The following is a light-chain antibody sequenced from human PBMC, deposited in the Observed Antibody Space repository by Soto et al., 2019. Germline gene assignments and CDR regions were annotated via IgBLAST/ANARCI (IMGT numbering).Light chain of an antibody. V-gene: IGKV1-5*01. Sequence: DIQMTQSPSTLSASVGDRVTITCRASQSISSWLAWYQQKPGKAPKLLIYDASSLESGVPSRFSGSGSGTEFTLTISSLQSEDFAVYYCQQYNNWPPLVFGGGTKVESK. CDR2: DAS. CDR1: QSISSW. J-gene: IGKJ4*01. CDR3: QQYNNWPPLV.